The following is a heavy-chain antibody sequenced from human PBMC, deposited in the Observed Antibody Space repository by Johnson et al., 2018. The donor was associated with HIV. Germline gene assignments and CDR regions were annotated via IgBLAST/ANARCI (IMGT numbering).Heavy chain of an antibody. CDR2: ISSSGSTI. Sequence: QVQLVESGGGLVQPGGSLRLSCAASGFTFSNYAMRWVRQPPGKGLEWVSYISSSGSTIYYADLVKGRFTIPRDNAQNSLYLQMNSLRAEDTAMYYCARAAGSRLVLGRSGAFDIWGQGTMVTVSS. D-gene: IGHD3-10*01. J-gene: IGHJ3*02. CDR1: GFTFSNYA. CDR3: ARAAGSRLVLGRSGAFDI. V-gene: IGHV3-11*04.